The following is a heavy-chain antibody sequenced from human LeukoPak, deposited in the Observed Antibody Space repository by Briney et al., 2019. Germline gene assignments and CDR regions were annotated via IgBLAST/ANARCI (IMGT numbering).Heavy chain of an antibody. Sequence: ASVKVSCKASGYSFTGHFMHWVRQAPAQGLEWMGWINPNSGGTNYAQNFQDRVTMTRDTSISTAYMELSSLTSDDTAVYYCPTVGGDIYYFDSWGQGTLVTVSS. CDR3: PTVGGDIYYFDS. CDR2: INPNSGGT. D-gene: IGHD2-21*02. V-gene: IGHV1-2*02. J-gene: IGHJ4*02. CDR1: GYSFTGHF.